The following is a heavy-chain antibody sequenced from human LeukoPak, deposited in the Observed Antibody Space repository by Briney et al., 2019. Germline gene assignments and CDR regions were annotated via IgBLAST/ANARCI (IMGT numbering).Heavy chain of an antibody. V-gene: IGHV4-59*01. CDR2: IYHSGSA. CDR3: ARGGGFGSPPGF. CDR1: GGSISNYY. J-gene: IGHJ4*02. D-gene: IGHD1-26*01. Sequence: SETLSLTCTVSGGSISNYYWSWIRQSPEKGLEWIGYIYHSGSANYNPSLTSRVTISVDTSKNQFSLKLASETAADTAVYYCARGGGFGSPPGFWGQGTLVTVSS.